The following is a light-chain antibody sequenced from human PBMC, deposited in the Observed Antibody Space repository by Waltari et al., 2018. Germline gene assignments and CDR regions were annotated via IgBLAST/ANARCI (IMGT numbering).Light chain of an antibody. Sequence: EIVLTQSPATLSLSPGERATLSCRASESFASNLAWYQQRPGQAPRLLIFHASTRATGIPAKFSGSGSGTEFTLTISSLQSEDFAVYYCQQYNNWPPSTFGQGTKVEIK. CDR3: QQYNNWPPST. CDR2: HAS. CDR1: ESFASN. J-gene: IGKJ1*01. V-gene: IGKV3-15*01.